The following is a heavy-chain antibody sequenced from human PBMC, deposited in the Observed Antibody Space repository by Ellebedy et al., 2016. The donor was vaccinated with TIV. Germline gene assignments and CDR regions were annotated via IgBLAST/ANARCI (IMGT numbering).Heavy chain of an antibody. Sequence: PGGSLRLSCAASGFTFSDYHMNWARQAPGKGLEWVSSIIVGGSTYDADSVKGRFIISRDNAENSLYLQMNSLRVEDTAVYYCVRDSTHGYDDYWGQGTLVTVSS. CDR1: GFTFSDYH. V-gene: IGHV3-69-1*01. D-gene: IGHD5-24*01. J-gene: IGHJ4*02. CDR2: IIVGGST. CDR3: VRDSTHGYDDY.